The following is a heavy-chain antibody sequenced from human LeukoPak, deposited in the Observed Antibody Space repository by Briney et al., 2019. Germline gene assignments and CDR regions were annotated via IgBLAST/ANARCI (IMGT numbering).Heavy chain of an antibody. CDR1: GFTFSSYG. CDR2: ISYDGSNK. J-gene: IGHJ4*02. V-gene: IGHV3-30*18. CDR3: AKDHLAVADEYYFDY. D-gene: IGHD6-19*01. Sequence: PGGSLRLSCAASGFTFSSYGMHWVRQAPGKGLEWVAVISYDGSNKYYADSVKGRFTISRDNSKNTLYLQMNSLRAEDTAVYYCAKDHLAVADEYYFDYWGQGTLVTVSS.